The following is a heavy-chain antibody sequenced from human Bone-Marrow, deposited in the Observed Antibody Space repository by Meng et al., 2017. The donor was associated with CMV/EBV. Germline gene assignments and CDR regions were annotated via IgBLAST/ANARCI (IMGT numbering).Heavy chain of an antibody. CDR3: ATRSASDY. CDR2: INEDGSEK. Sequence: GESLKISCAGSGFKFNTYWMSWVRQAPGKGLEWVASINEDGSEKYYVDSVKDRFTISRDNANNSLYLQMNSLRADGTAVYHCATRSASDYWGQGRLVTVSS. J-gene: IGHJ4*02. D-gene: IGHD2-2*01. CDR1: GFKFNTYW. V-gene: IGHV3-7*01.